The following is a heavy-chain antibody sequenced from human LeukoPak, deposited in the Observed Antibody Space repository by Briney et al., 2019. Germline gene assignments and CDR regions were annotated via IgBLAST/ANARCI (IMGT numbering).Heavy chain of an antibody. CDR2: IYTGDSDT. D-gene: IGHD3-10*01. CDR3: ARHSSSHYYGSGSHFDY. J-gene: IGHJ4*02. V-gene: IGHV5-51*01. Sequence: GESLKFSCKGSGYSFISYWIGCVRQMPGKGLEWMGIIYTGDSDTRYSPYFQGQVTISADKSISTAYLQWSSLKASDTAMYYCARHSSSHYYGSGSHFDYWGQGTLVTVSS. CDR1: GYSFISYW.